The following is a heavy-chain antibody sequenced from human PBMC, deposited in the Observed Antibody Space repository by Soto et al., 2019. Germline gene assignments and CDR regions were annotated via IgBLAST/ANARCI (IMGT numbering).Heavy chain of an antibody. J-gene: IGHJ5*02. Sequence: GASVKVSCKASGYSFTNNDVSWVRQATGQGLEWMGWMNPGSGDTGYARKFQGRVTMTRDISTATAYMELSSLRSDDTATYYCARMATFGSLNWFDPWGQGTLVTVSS. CDR2: MNPGSGDT. V-gene: IGHV1-8*01. D-gene: IGHD3-16*01. CDR3: ARMATFGSLNWFDP. CDR1: GYSFTNND.